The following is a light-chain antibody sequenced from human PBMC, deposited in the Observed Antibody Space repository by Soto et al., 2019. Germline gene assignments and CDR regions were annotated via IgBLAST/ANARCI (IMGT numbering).Light chain of an antibody. V-gene: IGLV2-14*01. CDR1: SSDVGAYNY. J-gene: IGLJ1*01. CDR2: DVS. Sequence: QSALTQPAAVSGSPGQSITISFTGTSSDVGAYNYASWYQQYPGEAPKVIIYDVSHRPAGVSNRFSGSKSGNTASLTISGLQTQDEADYYCSSYTSATTYVSVTGTKVTVL. CDR3: SSYTSATTYV.